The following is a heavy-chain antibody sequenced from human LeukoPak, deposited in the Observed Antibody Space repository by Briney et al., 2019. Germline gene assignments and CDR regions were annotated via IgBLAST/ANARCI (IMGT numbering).Heavy chain of an antibody. V-gene: IGHV1-69*13. CDR3: GIFSIVVVPAASYGMDV. J-gene: IGHJ6*02. Sequence: SVKVSCTASGATFSSYAISWVRQAPGQGLEWKGGIIPIFGTANYAQKFQGRVTITADESTSTAYMELSSLRSEDTAVYYCGIFSIVVVPAASYGMDVWGQGTTVTVSS. CDR1: GATFSSYA. CDR2: IIPIFGTA. D-gene: IGHD2-2*01.